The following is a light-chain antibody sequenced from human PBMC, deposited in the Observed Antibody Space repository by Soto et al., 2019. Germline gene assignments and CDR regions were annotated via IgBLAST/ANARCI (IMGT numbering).Light chain of an antibody. Sequence: QSALAQPASVSGSPGQSITISCTGTSSDVGAYNSVSWYQQHPHRAPQVIIYKGTQRPSGVSNRFSGSTSGNAASLTISALQSDDEADYFCCSSAPESTCGFGTGTKV. CDR1: SSDVGAYNS. V-gene: IGLV2-23*01. CDR2: KGT. J-gene: IGLJ1*01. CDR3: CSSAPESTCG.